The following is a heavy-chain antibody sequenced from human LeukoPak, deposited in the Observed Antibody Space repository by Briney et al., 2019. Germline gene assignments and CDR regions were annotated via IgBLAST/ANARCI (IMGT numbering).Heavy chain of an antibody. J-gene: IGHJ5*02. CDR3: ARQSTGYSYGLFVWFDP. Sequence: SVKVSCKASRGTFSTHAIGWVRQAPGQGLEWMGGLIPIFGTANYAQKFQGRVTITADKSTSTAYMELSSLRSEDTAVYYCARQSTGYSYGLFVWFDPWGQGTLVTVSS. CDR2: LIPIFGTA. D-gene: IGHD5-18*01. CDR1: RGTFSTHA. V-gene: IGHV1-69*06.